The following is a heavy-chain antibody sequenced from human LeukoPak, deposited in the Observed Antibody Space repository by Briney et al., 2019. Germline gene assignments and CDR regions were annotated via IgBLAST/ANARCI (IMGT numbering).Heavy chain of an antibody. CDR1: GFTVSSNY. D-gene: IGHD2-15*01. Sequence: PGGSLRPSCAASGFTVSSNYMSWVRQAPGKGLEWVSVIYSGGSTYYADSVKGRFTISRDNSKNTLYLQMNSLRAEDTAVYYCARSGSGAFYYYYYMDVWGKGTTVTVSS. V-gene: IGHV3-53*01. CDR2: IYSGGST. CDR3: ARSGSGAFYYYYYMDV. J-gene: IGHJ6*03.